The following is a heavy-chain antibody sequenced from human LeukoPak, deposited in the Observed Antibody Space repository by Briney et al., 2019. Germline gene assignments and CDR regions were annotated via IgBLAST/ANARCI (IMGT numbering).Heavy chain of an antibody. CDR3: ARLYCPNGVCSGL. V-gene: IGHV1-2*02. CDR2: INPNSGGT. J-gene: IGHJ4*02. D-gene: IGHD2-8*01. CDR1: GYTFTGYY. Sequence: GASVKVSCKASGYTFTGYYMHWVRQAPGQGLEWMGWINPNSGGTNYAQKFQGRVTMTRDTSISTAYMELSRLRSDDTAVYYCARLYCPNGVCSGLWGQGTLVTVSS.